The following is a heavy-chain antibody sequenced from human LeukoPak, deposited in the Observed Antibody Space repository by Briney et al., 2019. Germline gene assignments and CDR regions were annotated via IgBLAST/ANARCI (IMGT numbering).Heavy chain of an antibody. J-gene: IGHJ4*02. Sequence: GGSLRLSCAASGFTFSSYAMHWVRQAPGKGLEWVAVISYDGSNKYYADSVKGRFTISRDNSKNTLYLQMNSLRAEDTAVYYCATVLRYFDWLFNADYWGQGTLVTVSS. CDR1: GFTFSSYA. CDR2: ISYDGSNK. V-gene: IGHV3-30-3*01. D-gene: IGHD3-9*01. CDR3: ATVLRYFDWLFNADY.